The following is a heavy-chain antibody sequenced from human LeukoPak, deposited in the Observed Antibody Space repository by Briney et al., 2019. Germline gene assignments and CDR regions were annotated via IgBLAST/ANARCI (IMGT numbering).Heavy chain of an antibody. D-gene: IGHD3-10*01. V-gene: IGHV1-18*01. Sequence: VASVKVSCKASGYTFTSYGISWVRQAPGQGLEWMGWISAYNGNTNYAQKLQGRVTMTTDTSTSTAYMELRSLKSDDTAVYYCAREVGYYGSGSPIGSQFDYWGQGTLVTVSS. J-gene: IGHJ4*02. CDR1: GYTFTSYG. CDR3: AREVGYYGSGSPIGSQFDY. CDR2: ISAYNGNT.